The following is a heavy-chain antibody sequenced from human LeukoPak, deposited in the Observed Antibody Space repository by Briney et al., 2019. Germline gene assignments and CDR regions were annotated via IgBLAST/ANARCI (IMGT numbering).Heavy chain of an antibody. V-gene: IGHV1-18*01. CDR1: GYTFTSYG. CDR2: ISAYNGNT. Sequence: ASVKVSCKASGYTFTSYGISWVRQAPGQGLEWMGWISAYNGNTNYAQKLQGRVTMTTDTSTSTAYMELRSLRSDDTAVYYCARDTSSPHYYDSRGYEQYYFDYWGQGTLVTVSS. J-gene: IGHJ4*02. D-gene: IGHD3-22*01. CDR3: ARDTSSPHYYDSRGYEQYYFDY.